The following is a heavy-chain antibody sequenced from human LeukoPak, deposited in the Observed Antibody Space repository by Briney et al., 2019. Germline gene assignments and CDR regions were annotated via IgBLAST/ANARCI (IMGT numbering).Heavy chain of an antibody. D-gene: IGHD1-26*01. CDR1: GGSISTDF. V-gene: IGHV4-4*07. CDR2: VYTNGGT. Sequence: SETLSLTCVVSGGSISTDFWSWIRQPAGKGLEWIGRVYTNGGTNYNPSLKSRVTISIDTAKNQISLKVRSVIAADTAIYYCAGGHSGSSAKILYYYYMDVWGKGTTVTVSS. CDR3: AGGHSGSSAKILYYYYMDV. J-gene: IGHJ6*03.